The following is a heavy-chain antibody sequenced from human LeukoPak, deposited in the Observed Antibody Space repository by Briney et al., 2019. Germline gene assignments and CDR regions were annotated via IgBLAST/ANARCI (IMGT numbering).Heavy chain of an antibody. Sequence: ASVKVSCKASGYTFTSSYDINWVRQAPGQGLEWMGWMNPYSGITGYTQKFQGRVTMTRSNSINTAYMELSSLRSEDTAIYYCARGGQYCSSSSCYFWFDPWGQGTLVTVSS. D-gene: IGHD2-2*01. V-gene: IGHV1-8*01. CDR2: MNPYSGIT. J-gene: IGHJ5*02. CDR1: GYTFTSSYD. CDR3: ARGGQYCSSSSCYFWFDP.